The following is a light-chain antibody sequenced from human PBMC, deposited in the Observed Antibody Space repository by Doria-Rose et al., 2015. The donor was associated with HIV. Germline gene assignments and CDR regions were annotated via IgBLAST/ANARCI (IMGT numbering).Light chain of an antibody. CDR3: HQYGTSWT. CDR1: QSFSSTY. J-gene: IGKJ1*01. Sequence: TQSPGTLSSSPGERATLSCRASQSFSSTYLAWYQQKPGQAPSLLIYDGSTRATGIPDRFSASGSGTDFTLTINRLEPEDFALYYRHQYGTSWTFGQGTKVEI. V-gene: IGKV3-20*01. CDR2: DGS.